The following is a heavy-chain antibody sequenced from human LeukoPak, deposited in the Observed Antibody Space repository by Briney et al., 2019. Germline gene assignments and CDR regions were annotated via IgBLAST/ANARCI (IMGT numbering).Heavy chain of an antibody. D-gene: IGHD3-22*01. CDR1: GFTFSSYE. J-gene: IGHJ4*02. V-gene: IGHV3-48*03. Sequence: GGSLRLSCAASGFTFSSYEMNWVRQAPGKGLEWVSYISSSGSTIYYADSVKGRFTISRDNAKNSLYLQMNSLRAEDTAVYYCAAKWLLRRYWGQGTLVTVSS. CDR2: ISSSGSTI. CDR3: AAKWLLRRY.